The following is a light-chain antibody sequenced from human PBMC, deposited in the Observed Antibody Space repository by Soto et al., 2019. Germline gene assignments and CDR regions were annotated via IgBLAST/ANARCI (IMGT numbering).Light chain of an antibody. CDR1: QSISNH. Sequence: DIQMTQSPSSLSASVEDRVIITCRASQSISNHLNWYQQKPGKAPKLLIYDVSSLESGVPSRFSGSGSGTEFILTISSLQPDDFATYYCQQYDSYSWTFDQGTKVDIK. J-gene: IGKJ1*01. CDR3: QQYDSYSWT. V-gene: IGKV1-5*01. CDR2: DVS.